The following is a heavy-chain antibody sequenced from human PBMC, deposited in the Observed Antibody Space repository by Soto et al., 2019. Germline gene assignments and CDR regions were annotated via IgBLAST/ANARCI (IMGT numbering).Heavy chain of an antibody. CDR1: GYTFTGYY. V-gene: IGHV1-2*04. CDR3: ARGYDILTGYLFDY. Sequence: ASVKVSCKASGYTFTGYYMHWVRQAPGQGLEWMGWINPNSGGTNYAQKFQGWVTMTRDTSISTAYMELSRLRSDDTAVYYCARGYDILTGYLFDYWGQGTLVTVSS. CDR2: INPNSGGT. D-gene: IGHD3-9*01. J-gene: IGHJ4*02.